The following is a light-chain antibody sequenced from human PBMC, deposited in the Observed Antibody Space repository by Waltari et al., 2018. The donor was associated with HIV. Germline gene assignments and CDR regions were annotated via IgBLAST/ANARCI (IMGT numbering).Light chain of an antibody. CDR2: EGT. CDR1: HKHLENYSL. J-gene: IGLJ1*01. V-gene: IGLV2-23*01. CDR3: CSYAGRNNYYV. Sequence: QSALTHPASVSGSPGQSLTISCTGNHKHLENYSLFSSSQQYPGGAPKLMIFEGTKRPSGVSPRFSGSRSGNTASLTITGLLVEDEADYYCCSYAGRNNYYVFGGGTTVTVL.